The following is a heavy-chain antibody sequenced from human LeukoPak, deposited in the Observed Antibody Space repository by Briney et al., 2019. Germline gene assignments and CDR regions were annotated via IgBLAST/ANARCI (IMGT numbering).Heavy chain of an antibody. Sequence: GGSLRLSCAASGFTFSSHWMSWVRQAPGKGLEWVANIKKDGSEKYYVDAVKGRFTISRDNAKTSLYLQMNSLRAEDTAVYYCAKDNIVVVPAAMPNWFDPWGQGTLVTVSS. CDR3: AKDNIVVVPAAMPNWFDP. V-gene: IGHV3-7*03. CDR1: GFTFSSHW. D-gene: IGHD2-2*01. J-gene: IGHJ5*02. CDR2: IKKDGSEK.